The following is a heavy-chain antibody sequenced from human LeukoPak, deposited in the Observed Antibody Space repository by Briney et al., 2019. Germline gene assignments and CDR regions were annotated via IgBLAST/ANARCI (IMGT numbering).Heavy chain of an antibody. J-gene: IGHJ4*02. Sequence: GGSLRLSCAASGFTFSSYWMHWVRQAPGKGLVWVSRIYSDGSSTNYADSVKGRFTISRDDSKNTLYLQMNSLRAEDTAVYYCARALDGSGSRSFDYWGQGTLVTVSS. CDR1: GFTFSSYW. V-gene: IGHV3-74*01. CDR2: IYSDGSST. D-gene: IGHD3-10*01. CDR3: ARALDGSGSRSFDY.